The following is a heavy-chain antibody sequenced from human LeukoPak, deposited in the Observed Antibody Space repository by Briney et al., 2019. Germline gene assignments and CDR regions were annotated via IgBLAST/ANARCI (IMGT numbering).Heavy chain of an antibody. CDR1: GYTFTGYY. D-gene: IGHD1-14*01. CDR3: ARDLRTSELIY. CDR2: INPNSGGT. Sequence: ASVKVSCKASGYTFTGYYMHWVRQAPGQGLEWMGWINPNSGGTNYAQKFQGRVTMTRDTSTSTAYMEVSRLRFDDTAMYYCARDLRTSELIYWGQGTLVTVSS. J-gene: IGHJ4*02. V-gene: IGHV1-2*02.